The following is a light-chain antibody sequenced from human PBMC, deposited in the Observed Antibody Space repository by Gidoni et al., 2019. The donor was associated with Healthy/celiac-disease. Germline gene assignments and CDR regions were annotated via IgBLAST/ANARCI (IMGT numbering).Light chain of an antibody. CDR2: AAS. J-gene: IGKJ3*01. CDR3: QQSYSTKFT. V-gene: IGKV1-39*01. Sequence: DIQMTQSPSSLSASVGDRVTITCRASQSISSYLNWYQQKPEKAPKLLIYAASSLQSGVSSRFSGSGSGTDFTLTISSLQPEDFATYYCQQSYSTKFTFGPXTKVDI. CDR1: QSISSY.